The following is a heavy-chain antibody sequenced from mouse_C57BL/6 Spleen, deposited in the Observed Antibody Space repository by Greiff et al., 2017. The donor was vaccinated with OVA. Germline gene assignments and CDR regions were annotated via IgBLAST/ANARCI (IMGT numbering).Heavy chain of an antibody. CDR2: IYPGSGST. D-gene: IGHD1-1*01. J-gene: IGHJ2*01. CDR1: GYTFTSYW. CDR3: ARENITTVVADY. Sequence: QVQLQQSGAELVKPGASVKMSCKASGYTFTSYWITWVKQRPGQGLEWIGDIYPGSGSTNYNEKFKSKATLTVDTSSSTAYMQLSSLTSEDSAVYYCARENITTVVADYWGQGTTLTVSS. V-gene: IGHV1-55*01.